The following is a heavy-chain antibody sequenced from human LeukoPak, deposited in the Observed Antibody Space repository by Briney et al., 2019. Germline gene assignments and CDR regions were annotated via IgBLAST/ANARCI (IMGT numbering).Heavy chain of an antibody. CDR3: ARHMTTANNWFDP. CDR1: GYTFTGYY. J-gene: IGHJ5*02. V-gene: IGHV1-2*02. Sequence: ASVKVSCKASGYTFTGYYMHWVRQVPGQGLEWMGWINPNSGGTNYEQKFQGRVIMTRDTSISTAYMELSRLRFDDTAVYYCARHMTTANNWFDPWGQGTLVTVSS. CDR2: INPNSGGT. D-gene: IGHD4-17*01.